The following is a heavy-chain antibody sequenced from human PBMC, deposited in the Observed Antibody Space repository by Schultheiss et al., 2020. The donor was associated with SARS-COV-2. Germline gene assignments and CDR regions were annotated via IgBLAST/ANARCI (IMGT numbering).Heavy chain of an antibody. V-gene: IGHV5-51*01. CDR3: ARAYAIGFNSWFDP. CDR1: GYSFTNYW. D-gene: IGHD2-8*01. Sequence: GGSLRLSCKGSGYSFTNYWIGWVRQMPGKGLEWMGIIYPGDSDTRYSPSFKGQVTISADKSISTAYLQWSGLKASDTAMYYCARAYAIGFNSWFDPWGQGTLVTVSS. J-gene: IGHJ5*02. CDR2: IYPGDSDT.